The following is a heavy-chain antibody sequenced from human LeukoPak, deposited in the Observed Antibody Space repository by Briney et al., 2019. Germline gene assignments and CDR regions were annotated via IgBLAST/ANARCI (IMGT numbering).Heavy chain of an antibody. V-gene: IGHV3-53*01. CDR3: ARDGGVSRNYYGNDVGSWFDL. CDR1: GITVSSNY. J-gene: IGHJ5*01. D-gene: IGHD1-1*01. Sequence: GGSLRLSCAASGITVSSNYMNWVRQAPGKGLEWVSVIYSDGTTYYADSVKGRFTISRDSSKNTLYLQMNSLRAEATAVYYCARDGGVSRNYYGNDVGSWFDLWGQGTLVSVSS. CDR2: IYSDGTT.